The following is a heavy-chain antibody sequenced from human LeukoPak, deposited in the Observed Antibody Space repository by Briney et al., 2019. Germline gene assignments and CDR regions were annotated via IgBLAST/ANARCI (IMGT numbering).Heavy chain of an antibody. J-gene: IGHJ4*02. CDR2: TGSTGVST. CDR3: AKDPGVVPAHYFDY. D-gene: IGHD2-2*01. Sequence: SGGSLRLSCAACGFTFSSYAMIWVRQAPGKGLEWVSATGSTGVSTFYADSVKGRFTVSRDNSKNTLSLQMNSLRAEDTAVYYCAKDPGVVPAHYFDYWGQGILVTVSS. V-gene: IGHV3-23*01. CDR1: GFTFSSYA.